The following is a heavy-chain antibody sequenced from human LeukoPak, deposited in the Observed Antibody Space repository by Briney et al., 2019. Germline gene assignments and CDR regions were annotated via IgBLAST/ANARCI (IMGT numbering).Heavy chain of an antibody. CDR3: ARGNPADYYYYMDV. D-gene: IGHD2-2*01. Sequence: SETLSLTCTVSGGSISSYYWSWIRQPAGKGLGWIGRIYTSGSTNYNPSLKSRVTMSVDTSKNQFSLKLSSVTAADTAVYYCARGNPADYYYYMDVWGKGTTVTVSS. CDR2: IYTSGST. CDR1: GGSISSYY. V-gene: IGHV4-4*07. J-gene: IGHJ6*03.